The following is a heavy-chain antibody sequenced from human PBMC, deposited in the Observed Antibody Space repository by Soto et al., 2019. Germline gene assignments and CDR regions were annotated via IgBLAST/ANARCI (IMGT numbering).Heavy chain of an antibody. Sequence: GGSLRVSCAASGFTFGTYAMSWGRQAPGKGLEWVSAISGSGGSTYYADSVKGRFTISRDNSKITLYLQMNSLRAEDTAVYYCAKGRGSGSFDYWGQGTLVTVSS. D-gene: IGHD3-10*01. CDR2: ISGSGGST. CDR3: AKGRGSGSFDY. J-gene: IGHJ4*02. CDR1: GFTFGTYA. V-gene: IGHV3-23*01.